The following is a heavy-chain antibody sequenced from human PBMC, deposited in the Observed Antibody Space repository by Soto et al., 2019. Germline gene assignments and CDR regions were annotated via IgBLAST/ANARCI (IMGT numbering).Heavy chain of an antibody. D-gene: IGHD2-15*01. Sequence: PGGSLRLSCAASGFTFSSYSMNWVRQAPGKGLEWVSSISRSTSYIFYADSVKGRFTISRDNAKNSLYLQMNSLRAEDTAVYYCAGYCSGGSCFTGYYYYMDVWGKGTTVTVSS. CDR1: GFTFSSYS. CDR3: AGYCSGGSCFTGYYYYMDV. CDR2: ISRSTSYI. V-gene: IGHV3-21*01. J-gene: IGHJ6*03.